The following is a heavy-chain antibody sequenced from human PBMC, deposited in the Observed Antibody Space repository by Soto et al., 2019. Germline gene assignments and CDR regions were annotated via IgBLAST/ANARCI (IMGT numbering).Heavy chain of an antibody. CDR3: ARDRTYYDILTGYLSQYFDY. J-gene: IGHJ4*02. CDR1: GFTFSSYA. V-gene: IGHV3-30-3*01. Sequence: SLRLSCAASGFTFSSYAMHWVRQAPGKGLEWVAVISYDGSNKYYADSVKGRFTISRDNSKNTLYLQMNSLRAEDTAVYYCARDRTYYDILTGYLSQYFDYWGQGTLVTVSS. D-gene: IGHD3-9*01. CDR2: ISYDGSNK.